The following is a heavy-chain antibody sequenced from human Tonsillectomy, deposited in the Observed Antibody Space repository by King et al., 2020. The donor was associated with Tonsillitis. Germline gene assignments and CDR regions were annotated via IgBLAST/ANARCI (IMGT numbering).Heavy chain of an antibody. CDR1: GFTFSSYA. CDR2: IYSGGSST. V-gene: IGHV3-23*03. D-gene: IGHD3-22*01. J-gene: IGHJ3*02. CDR3: AKDLGDYYDSSGYAFDI. Sequence: VQLVESGGGLVQPGGYPRLSCAASGFTFSSYAMSWVRQAPGKGLEWVSVIYSGGSSTYYADSVKGRFTISRDNSKNTRYLQMNSLRAEDTAVYYCAKDLGDYYDSSGYAFDIWGQGTIVTVSS.